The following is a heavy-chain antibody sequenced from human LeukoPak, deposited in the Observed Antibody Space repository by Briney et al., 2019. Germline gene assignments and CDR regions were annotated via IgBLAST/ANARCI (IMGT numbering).Heavy chain of an antibody. D-gene: IGHD3-22*01. Sequence: PSETLSLTCTVSGGSISSYYWSWIRQPPGKGLEWIGYIYYSGSTNCNPSLKSRVTISVDTSKNQFSLKLSSVTAADTAVYYCAREDSSGYPYWGQGTLVTVSS. J-gene: IGHJ4*02. V-gene: IGHV4-59*01. CDR1: GGSISSYY. CDR2: IYYSGST. CDR3: AREDSSGYPY.